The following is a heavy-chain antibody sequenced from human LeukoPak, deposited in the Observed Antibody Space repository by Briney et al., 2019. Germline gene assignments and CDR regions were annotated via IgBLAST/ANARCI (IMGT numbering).Heavy chain of an antibody. J-gene: IGHJ4*02. CDR2: IYSGGST. CDR1: GFTVSSNY. D-gene: IGHD1-26*01. CDR3: ARVRSGSLLDY. Sequence: GGSLRLSCAASGFTVSSNYMSWVRQAPGKGLEWVSVIYSGGSTYYADSVKGRFTISRDNSKNTLYLQTNSLRAEDTAVYYCARVRSGSLLDYWGQGTLVTVSS. V-gene: IGHV3-53*01.